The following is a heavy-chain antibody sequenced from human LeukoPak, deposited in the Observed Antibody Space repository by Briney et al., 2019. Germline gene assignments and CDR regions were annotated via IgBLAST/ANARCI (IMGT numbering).Heavy chain of an antibody. CDR1: GFTFSSYW. Sequence: GGSLRLSCAASGFTFSSYWMHWVRQTPGKGLVWVSRISDDGTITSYADSVRGRFTISRDNAKNSLYLQMNSLRAEDTAVYYCARAGPGGGLIIKVYHFDYWGQGTLVTVSS. V-gene: IGHV3-74*01. CDR3: ARAGPGGGLIIKVYHFDY. J-gene: IGHJ4*02. CDR2: ISDDGTIT. D-gene: IGHD3-16*02.